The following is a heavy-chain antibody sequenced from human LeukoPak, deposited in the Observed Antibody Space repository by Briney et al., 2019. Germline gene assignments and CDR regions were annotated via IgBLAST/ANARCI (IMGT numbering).Heavy chain of an antibody. CDR1: GSSFTSYW. J-gene: IGHJ3*02. Sequence: GASLQISCKGSGSSFTSYWIGWVRQLPGKGLEWMGIIYPGDSDTRYSPSFQGQVTISADKSISTAYLQWSSLKASDTAMYYCARTFGELLSDAFDIWGQGTMVTVSS. CDR2: IYPGDSDT. V-gene: IGHV5-51*01. D-gene: IGHD3-10*01. CDR3: ARTFGELLSDAFDI.